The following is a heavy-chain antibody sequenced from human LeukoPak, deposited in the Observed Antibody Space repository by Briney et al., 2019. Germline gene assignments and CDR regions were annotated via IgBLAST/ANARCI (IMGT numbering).Heavy chain of an antibody. CDR1: GYTLTELS. V-gene: IGHV1-18*01. CDR3: ARGRKPDYGDSESFDY. CDR2: ISAYNGNT. J-gene: IGHJ4*02. D-gene: IGHD4-17*01. Sequence: ASVKVSCKVSGYTLTELSMHWVRQAPGQGLEWMGWISAYNGNTNYAQKLQGRVTMTTDTSTSTAYMELRSLRSDDTAVYYCARGRKPDYGDSESFDYWGQGTLVTVSS.